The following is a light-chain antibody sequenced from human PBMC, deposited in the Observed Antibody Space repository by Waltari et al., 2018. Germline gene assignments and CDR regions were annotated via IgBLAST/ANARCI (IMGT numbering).Light chain of an antibody. CDR1: ATIRIY. CDR3: QQSYSIPRT. Sequence: DIQMTQSPSSLSASVGDRVTITCRASATIRIYLNWYQQKPGKAPKLLINTASRLQSGVPSRFSGSGSGTDFTLTISTLQHEDFATYYCQQSYSIPRTFGGGTKVEIK. J-gene: IGKJ4*01. V-gene: IGKV1-39*01. CDR2: TAS.